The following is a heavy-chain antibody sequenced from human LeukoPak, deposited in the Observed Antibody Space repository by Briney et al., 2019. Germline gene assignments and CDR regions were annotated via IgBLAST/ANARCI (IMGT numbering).Heavy chain of an antibody. CDR2: IYYSGST. V-gene: IGHV4-59*01. CDR3: ARSPRGCSGGSCYDY. CDR1: GGSIISYY. Sequence: SETLSLTFTVSGGSIISYYWSWIRQPPGKGLEWIGYIYYSGSTNYNPSLKSRVTISVDTSKNQFSLKLSSVAAADTAMYYCARSPRGCSGGSCYDYWGQGTLVTVSS. D-gene: IGHD2-15*01. J-gene: IGHJ4*02.